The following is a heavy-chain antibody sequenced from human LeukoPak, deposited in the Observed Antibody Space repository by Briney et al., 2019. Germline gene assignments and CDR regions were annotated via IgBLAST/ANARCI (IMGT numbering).Heavy chain of an antibody. CDR3: ARVVTYDSSGYYVNY. Sequence: GGSLRLSCAASGFTFSDYYMSWIRQAPGKGLEWVSYISSSGSTIYYADSVKGRFTISRDNAKNTPYLQMNSLRAEDTAVYYCARVVTYDSSGYYVNYWGQGTLVTVSS. D-gene: IGHD3-22*01. V-gene: IGHV3-11*04. J-gene: IGHJ4*02. CDR2: ISSSGSTI. CDR1: GFTFSDYY.